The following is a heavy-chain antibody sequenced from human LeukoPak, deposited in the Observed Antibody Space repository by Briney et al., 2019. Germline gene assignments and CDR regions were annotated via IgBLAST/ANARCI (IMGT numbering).Heavy chain of an antibody. CDR1: GGSISSGDYY. V-gene: IGHV4-30-4*01. J-gene: IGHJ4*02. Sequence: PSETLSLTCTVSGGSISSGDYYWGGIRQPPGKGLEWIGYIYYSGSTYYNPSLKSRVTISVDTSKNQFSLKLSSVTAADTAVYYCASLYGDYPYYFDYWGQGTLVTVSS. D-gene: IGHD4-17*01. CDR2: IYYSGST. CDR3: ASLYGDYPYYFDY.